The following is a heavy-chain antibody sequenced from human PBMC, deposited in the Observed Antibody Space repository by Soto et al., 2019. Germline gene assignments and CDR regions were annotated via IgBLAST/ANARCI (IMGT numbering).Heavy chain of an antibody. CDR2: IIPILGIA. V-gene: IGHV1-69*02. CDR3: ATSVGANDRGAFDI. CDR1: GGTFSSYT. Sequence: QVQLVQSGAEVKKPGSSVKVSCKASGGTFSSYTISWVRQAPGQGLEWMGRIIPILGIANYAQKFQGRVTITADKSTSTAYMELSSLRSEDTAVYYCATSVGANDRGAFDIWGQGTMVTVSS. D-gene: IGHD1-26*01. J-gene: IGHJ3*02.